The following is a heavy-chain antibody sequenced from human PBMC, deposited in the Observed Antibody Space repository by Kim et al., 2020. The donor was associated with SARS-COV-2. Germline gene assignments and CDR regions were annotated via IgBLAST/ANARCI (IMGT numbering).Heavy chain of an antibody. Sequence: ASVKVSCKASGYTFTSYGISWVRQAPGQGLEWMGWISAYNGNTNYAQKLQGRVTMTTDTSTSTAYMELRSLRSDDTAVYYCAREGYSYGNPRAVRKYYFDYWGQGTLVTVSS. J-gene: IGHJ4*02. CDR1: GYTFTSYG. CDR2: ISAYNGNT. D-gene: IGHD5-18*01. V-gene: IGHV1-18*04. CDR3: AREGYSYGNPRAVRKYYFDY.